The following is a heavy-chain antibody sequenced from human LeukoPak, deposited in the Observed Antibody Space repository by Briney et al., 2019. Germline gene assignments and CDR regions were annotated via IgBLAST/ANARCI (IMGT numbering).Heavy chain of an antibody. CDR1: GFTFDDYG. CDR2: INWNGGST. J-gene: IGHJ3*02. D-gene: IGHD3-22*01. Sequence: GGSLRLSCAASGFTFDDYGMSWVRQAPGKGLEWVSGINWNGGSTGYADSVKGRFTISRDNAKNSLYLQMNSLRAEDTAVYYCARTVNYDSSAYSHAFDIWGQGTMVTVSS. CDR3: ARTVNYDSSAYSHAFDI. V-gene: IGHV3-20*04.